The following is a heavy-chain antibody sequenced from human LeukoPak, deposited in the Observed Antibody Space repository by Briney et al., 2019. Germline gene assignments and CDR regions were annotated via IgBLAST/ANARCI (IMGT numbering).Heavy chain of an antibody. J-gene: IGHJ4*02. CDR2: ISSSSSYI. Sequence: PGGSLRLSCAASGFTFSSYSMNWVRQAPGKGLEWVSSISSSSSYIYYADSVKGRFTISRDNAKNSLYLQMNSLRAEDTAVYYCAKEGGYGDYAFDYWGQGTLVTVSS. D-gene: IGHD4-17*01. V-gene: IGHV3-21*01. CDR1: GFTFSSYS. CDR3: AKEGGYGDYAFDY.